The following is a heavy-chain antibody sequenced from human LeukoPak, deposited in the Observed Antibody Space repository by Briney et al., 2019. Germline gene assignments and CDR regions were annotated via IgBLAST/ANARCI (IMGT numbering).Heavy chain of an antibody. J-gene: IGHJ4*02. CDR2: IYHSGST. CDR3: ARSGGEPTLRGFDY. CDR1: GGSISSSNW. V-gene: IGHV4-4*02. D-gene: IGHD3-16*01. Sequence: SETLSLTCAVSGGSISSSNWWSWVRQPPGKGREWIGEIYHSGSTNYNPSLKSRVTISVDKSKNQFSLKLSSVTAADTAVYYCARSGGEPTLRGFDYWGQGTLVTVSS.